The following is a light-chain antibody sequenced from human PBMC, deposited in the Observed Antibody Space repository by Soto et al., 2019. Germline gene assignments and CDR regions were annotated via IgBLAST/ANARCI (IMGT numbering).Light chain of an antibody. CDR3: QQYNSYSLT. CDR1: QSISSW. CDR2: KAS. Sequence: DIQMTQSPSTLSTSVGDRVTITCRASQSISSWLAWYQQKPGKAPKLLIYKASSLESGVPSRFSGSGSGTEFTLTISSLQPDDFATYYCQQYNSYSLTFGGGTKVEIK. J-gene: IGKJ4*01. V-gene: IGKV1-5*03.